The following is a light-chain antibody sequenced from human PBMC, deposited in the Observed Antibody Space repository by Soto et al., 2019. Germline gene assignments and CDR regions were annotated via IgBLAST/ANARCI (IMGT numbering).Light chain of an antibody. CDR2: KAS. CDR3: QQYGSYSPWT. J-gene: IGKJ1*01. CDR1: QSIGSW. V-gene: IGKV1-5*03. Sequence: DIPMTQSPSTLSASVGDRVTITCRASQSIGSWLAWYQQKPGKDPKLLIYKASSLESGVPSRFSGSGSGTEFTLTISSLQPDDFASYYCQQYGSYSPWTFGQGTKVEI.